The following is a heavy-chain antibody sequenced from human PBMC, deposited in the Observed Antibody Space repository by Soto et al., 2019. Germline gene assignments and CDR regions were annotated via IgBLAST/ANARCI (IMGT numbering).Heavy chain of an antibody. Sequence: EVHLVESGGGPVQAGGSLRLSCAASGLTLSNYWMQWVRQGPGKGLVWVAHINSDGITTKYAESVKGRFTISRDDAKNMLYLQMNSLRHVDTAVYYCAKVKGGSGARGDPLDLWGQGILVTVSS. CDR1: GLTLSNYW. J-gene: IGHJ5*02. V-gene: IGHV3-74*03. CDR3: AKVKGGSGARGDPLDL. CDR2: INSDGITT. D-gene: IGHD2-15*01.